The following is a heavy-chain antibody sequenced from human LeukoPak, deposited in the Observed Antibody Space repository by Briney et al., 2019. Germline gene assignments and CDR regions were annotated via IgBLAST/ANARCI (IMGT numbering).Heavy chain of an antibody. Sequence: PRGSLRLSCAASGFTFSSYGMHWVRQAPGKGLEWVAVIWYDGSNKYYADSVKGRFTISRDNSKNTLYLQMNSLRAEDTAVYYCARDVNILWPKYYFDYWGQGTLVTVSS. CDR1: GFTFSSYG. V-gene: IGHV3-33*01. CDR2: IWYDGSNK. CDR3: ARDVNILWPKYYFDY. J-gene: IGHJ4*02. D-gene: IGHD3-10*01.